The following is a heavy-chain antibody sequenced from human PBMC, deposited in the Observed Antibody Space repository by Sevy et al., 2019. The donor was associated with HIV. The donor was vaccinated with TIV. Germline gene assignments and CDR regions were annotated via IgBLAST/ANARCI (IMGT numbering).Heavy chain of an antibody. CDR2: MNPNSGNT. D-gene: IGHD6-6*01. V-gene: IGHV1-8*01. CDR3: ARLSIAARRFDY. J-gene: IGHJ4*02. CDR1: GYTFTSYD. Sequence: ASVKVSCKASGYTFTSYDINWVRQATGQGLEWMGWMNPNSGNTGYAQKFQGRVTMTRNTSISPAYMELSSLGSEDTAVYYCARLSIAARRFDYWGQGTLVTVSS.